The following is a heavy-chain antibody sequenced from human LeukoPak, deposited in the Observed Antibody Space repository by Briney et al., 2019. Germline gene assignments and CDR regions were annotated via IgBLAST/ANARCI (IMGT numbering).Heavy chain of an antibody. V-gene: IGHV4-39*02. CDR3: AREWDTAMVTYPRDY. CDR2: IYYSGST. D-gene: IGHD5-18*01. J-gene: IGHJ4*02. Sequence: PSETLSLTCTVSGGSISSSSYYWGWIRQPPGKGLEWIGSIYYSGSTYYNPSLKSRVTISVDTSKNQFSLKLSSVTAADTAVYYCAREWDTAMVTYPRDYWGQGTLVTVSS. CDR1: GGSISSSSYY.